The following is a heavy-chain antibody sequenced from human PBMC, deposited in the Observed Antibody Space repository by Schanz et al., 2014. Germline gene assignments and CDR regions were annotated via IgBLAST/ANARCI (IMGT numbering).Heavy chain of an antibody. CDR1: GFTFSSYA. CDR2: ISGSGAST. D-gene: IGHD3-10*01. V-gene: IGHV3-23*01. J-gene: IGHJ4*02. CDR3: GREELLWVGEVLSFDD. Sequence: EVQLLESGGGLVQPGGSLRLSCAASGFTFSSYAMSWVRQAPGKGLEWDSAISGSGASTYYADAVKGRFTISRDNSNKWVDLQMNRLRAEDTGLYYCGREELLWVGEVLSFDDWGQGALVTVST.